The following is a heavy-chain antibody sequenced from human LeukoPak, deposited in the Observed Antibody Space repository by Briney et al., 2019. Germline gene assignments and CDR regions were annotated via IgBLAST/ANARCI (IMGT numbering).Heavy chain of an antibody. Sequence: PGGSLRLSCAASGFTFSSYSMNWVRQAPGKGLEWVSYISSSSSTIYYADSVKGRFTISRDNAKNSLYLQMNSLRAEDTAVYYCARTTSTGGSYFFHFDYWGQGTLVTVSS. J-gene: IGHJ4*02. D-gene: IGHD1-26*01. CDR3: ARTTSTGGSYFFHFDY. CDR1: GFTFSSYS. V-gene: IGHV3-48*01. CDR2: ISSSSSTI.